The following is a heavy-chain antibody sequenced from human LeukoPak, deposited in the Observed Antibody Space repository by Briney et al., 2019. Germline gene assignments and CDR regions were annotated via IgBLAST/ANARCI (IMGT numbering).Heavy chain of an antibody. CDR2: TIPILGIA. D-gene: IGHD3-9*01. Sequence: SVKVSCKASGGTFSSYTISWVRQAPGQGLDWMGRTIPILGIANYAQKFQGRVTITADKSTSTAYMELSSLRSEDTAVYYCARDAILRYFDWLFGGPFDYWGQGALVTVSS. CDR1: GGTFSSYT. CDR3: ARDAILRYFDWLFGGPFDY. J-gene: IGHJ4*02. V-gene: IGHV1-69*04.